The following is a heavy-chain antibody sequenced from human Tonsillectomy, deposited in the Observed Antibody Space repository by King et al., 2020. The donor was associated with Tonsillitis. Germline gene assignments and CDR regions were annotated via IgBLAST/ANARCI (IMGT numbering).Heavy chain of an antibody. CDR2: IRYDGSNK. V-gene: IGHV3-30*02. CDR3: AKDEDPRHGDAHVYD. Sequence: VQLVESGGGVVQPGGSLRLSCAASGFTFSSYGMHWVRQAPGKGLEWVAFIRYDGSNKYYADSVKGRFTISRDNSKNTLFLPMNSLRAEDTALYYCAKDEDPRHGDAHVYDCGQGTQVTASS. J-gene: IGHJ4*02. D-gene: IGHD4-17*01. CDR1: GFTFSSYG.